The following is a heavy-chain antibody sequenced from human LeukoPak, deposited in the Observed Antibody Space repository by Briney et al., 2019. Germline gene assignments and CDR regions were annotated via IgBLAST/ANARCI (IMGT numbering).Heavy chain of an antibody. V-gene: IGHV3-66*01. D-gene: IGHD6-6*01. Sequence: GGSLRLSCAASGFTVSNTYMRWVRQAPGKGLEWVSLIYSGGSTYYADSVKGRFTISRDNSMNTMFLQMNSLRAEDTAVYYCARVIAARHFDYWGQGTLVTVSS. CDR2: IYSGGST. J-gene: IGHJ4*02. CDR1: GFTVSNTY. CDR3: ARVIAARHFDY.